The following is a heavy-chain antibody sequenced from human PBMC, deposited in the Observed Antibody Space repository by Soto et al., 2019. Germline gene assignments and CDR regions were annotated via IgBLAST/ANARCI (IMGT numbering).Heavy chain of an antibody. CDR3: ARGPHYYYYYGMDV. CDR2: INHSGST. J-gene: IGHJ6*02. CDR1: GGSFSGYY. V-gene: IGHV4-34*01. Sequence: SETLSLTCAVYGGSFSGYYWSWIRQPPGKGLEWIGEINHSGSTNYNPSLKSRVTISVDTSKNQFSLKLSSVTAADTAVYYCARGPHYYYYYGMDVWGQGTTVTVSS.